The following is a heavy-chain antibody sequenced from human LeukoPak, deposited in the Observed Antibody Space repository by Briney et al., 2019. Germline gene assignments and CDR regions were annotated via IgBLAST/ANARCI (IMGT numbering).Heavy chain of an antibody. D-gene: IGHD3-22*01. J-gene: IGHJ4*02. CDR1: GFTFSSYA. CDR2: ISGSGGST. V-gene: IGHV3-23*01. Sequence: GGSLRLSCAASGFTFSSYAMSWVRQAPGKGLEWVSAISGSGGSTYYADSVKGRSTISRDNSKNTLYLQMNSLRAEDTAVYYCEKVRPSDYYDSSGYPGYWGQGTLVTVSS. CDR3: EKVRPSDYYDSSGYPGY.